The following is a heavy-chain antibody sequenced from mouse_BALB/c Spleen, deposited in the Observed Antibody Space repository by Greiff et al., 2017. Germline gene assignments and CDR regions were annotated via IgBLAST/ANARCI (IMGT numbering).Heavy chain of an antibody. V-gene: IGHV1-55*01. D-gene: IGHD1-1*01. CDR2: IYPGSGST. J-gene: IGHJ1*01. CDR3: SRSSSYWYFDV. Sequence: QVQLQQPGAELVKPGTSVKLSCKASGYNFTSYWINWVKLRPGQGLEWIGDIYPGSGSTNYNEKFKSKATLTVDTSSSTAYMQLSSLASEDSALYYCSRSSSYWYFDVWGAGTTVTVSS. CDR1: GYNFTSYW.